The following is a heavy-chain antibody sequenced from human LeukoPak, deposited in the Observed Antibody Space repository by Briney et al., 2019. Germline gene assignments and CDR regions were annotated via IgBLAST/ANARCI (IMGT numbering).Heavy chain of an antibody. V-gene: IGHV1-18*01. CDR1: GYTFTSYG. Sequence: ASVKVSCKASGYTFTSYGISWVRQAPGQGLEWMGWISAYNGNTNYAQKLQGRVTMTTDTSTSTAYMELRSLRSDDTAVYYCARKVTQNYDFWSGPVGRWFDPRGQGTLVTVSS. D-gene: IGHD3-3*01. CDR2: ISAYNGNT. J-gene: IGHJ5*02. CDR3: ARKVTQNYDFWSGPVGRWFDP.